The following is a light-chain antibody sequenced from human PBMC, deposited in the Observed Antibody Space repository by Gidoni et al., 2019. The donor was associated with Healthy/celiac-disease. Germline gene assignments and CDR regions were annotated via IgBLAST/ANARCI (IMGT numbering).Light chain of an antibody. CDR2: AAS. Sequence: TQSPSFLSASVGDRVTITCRASQGISSYLAWYQQKPGKAPKLLIYAASTLQSGVPSRFSGSKSGTEFTLTISSLQPEDFATYYCQQLNSYLRTFGQGTKVEIK. CDR1: QGISSY. V-gene: IGKV1-9*01. J-gene: IGKJ1*01. CDR3: QQLNSYLRT.